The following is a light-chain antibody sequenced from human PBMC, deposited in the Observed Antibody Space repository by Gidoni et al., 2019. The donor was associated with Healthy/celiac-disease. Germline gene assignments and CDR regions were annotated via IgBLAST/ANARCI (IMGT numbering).Light chain of an antibody. CDR1: QGISSY. Sequence: DIQLTQSPSFLSASVGDRVTITCRASQGISSYLAWYQQKPGKAPKLLIYAASTLQSGVPSRFSGSGSGTDFTLTISSLQPEDFATYYCQQLNSYLRTFGGGTKVEIK. CDR2: AAS. J-gene: IGKJ4*01. CDR3: QQLNSYLRT. V-gene: IGKV1-9*01.